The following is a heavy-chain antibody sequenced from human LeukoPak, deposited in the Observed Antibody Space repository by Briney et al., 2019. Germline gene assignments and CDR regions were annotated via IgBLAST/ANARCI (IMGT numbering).Heavy chain of an antibody. V-gene: IGHV4-59*01. CDR1: GGSFSSYY. CDR3: ARGGDSSGYYYPLFDY. D-gene: IGHD3-22*01. J-gene: IGHJ4*02. CDR2: IYYSGST. Sequence: SETLSLTCAVYGGSFSSYYWSWIRQPPGKGLEWIGYIYYSGSTNYNPSLKSRVTISVDTSKNQFSLKLSSVTASDTAVYYCARGGDSSGYYYPLFDYWGQGTLVTVSS.